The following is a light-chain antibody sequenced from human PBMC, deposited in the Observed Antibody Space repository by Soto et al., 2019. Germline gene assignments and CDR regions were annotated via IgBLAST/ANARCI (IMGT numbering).Light chain of an antibody. J-gene: IGKJ5*01. CDR2: GAS. V-gene: IGKV3-20*01. CDR1: QSVSSSY. Sequence: EIVLTQSPGTLSLSPGERATLSCRASQSVSSSYLAWYQQKPGQAPRLLIFGASSRATGIPDRFSGSGSGTDFTLTISRLEPEDLAVYSCQQYGSSITFGQGTRLEIK. CDR3: QQYGSSIT.